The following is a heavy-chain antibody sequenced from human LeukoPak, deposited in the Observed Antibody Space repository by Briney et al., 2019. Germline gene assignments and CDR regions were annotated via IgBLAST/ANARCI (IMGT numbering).Heavy chain of an antibody. V-gene: IGHV4-59*01. J-gene: IGHJ4*02. CDR1: GGSISSYY. CDR3: ARDREDGYNDY. D-gene: IGHD5-24*01. Sequence: SETLSLTCTVSGGSISSYYWSWIRQPPGKGLEWIGYIYYNGSTNYNPSLKSRVTISVDTSKNQFSLKLSSVTAADTAVYYCARDREDGYNDYWGQGTLVTVSS. CDR2: IYYNGST.